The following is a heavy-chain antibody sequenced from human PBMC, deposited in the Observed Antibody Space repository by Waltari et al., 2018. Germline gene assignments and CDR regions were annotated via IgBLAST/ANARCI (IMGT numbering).Heavy chain of an antibody. J-gene: IGHJ4*02. CDR1: GGHFSRYA. CDR2: IIPIFGTA. CDR3: ASNSRLTGPYYFDY. D-gene: IGHD1-1*01. Sequence: QVQLVQSGAEVKKPGSSVKVSCKASGGHFSRYAISWVRPAPGQGLEWMGGIIPIFGTANYEQKFQGRVTITADESTSTAYMELSSLRSEDTAVYYCASNSRLTGPYYFDYWGQGTLVTVSS. V-gene: IGHV1-69*01.